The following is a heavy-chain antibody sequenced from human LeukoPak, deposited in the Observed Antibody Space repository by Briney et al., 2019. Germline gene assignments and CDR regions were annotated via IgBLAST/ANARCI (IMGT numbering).Heavy chain of an antibody. Sequence: SVKVSCKASGGTFSSYTISWVRHAPGQGLEWMGRIIPIFGTANYAQKFQGRVTITTDESTSTAYMELSSLRSEDTAVYYCASVLWFGELLSPYLDYWGQGTLVTVSS. D-gene: IGHD3-10*01. V-gene: IGHV1-69*05. CDR3: ASVLWFGELLSPYLDY. CDR2: IIPIFGTA. CDR1: GGTFSSYT. J-gene: IGHJ4*02.